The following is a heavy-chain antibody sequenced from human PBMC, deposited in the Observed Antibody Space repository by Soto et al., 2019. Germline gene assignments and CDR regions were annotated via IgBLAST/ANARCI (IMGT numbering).Heavy chain of an antibody. D-gene: IGHD6-25*01. CDR2: INSDESTT. V-gene: IGHV3-74*01. J-gene: IGHJ6*01. Sequence: TGGALRLSWGGSGFTFSSDGMHLGRQAPGEGLVWVSRINSDESTTNYADSVKGRFTISRDNAKNTLYLQMNSLRAEDTAMYYCARGVRHSYGVDVRGPAPTVTVSS. CDR1: GFTFSSDG. CDR3: ARGVRHSYGVDV.